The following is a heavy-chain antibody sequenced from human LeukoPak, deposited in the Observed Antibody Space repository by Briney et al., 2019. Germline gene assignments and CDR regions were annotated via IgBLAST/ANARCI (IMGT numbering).Heavy chain of an antibody. CDR3: ARHWSSAWFGY. CDR2: INPANSDI. V-gene: IGHV5-51*01. CDR1: GYSFTNYW. J-gene: IGHJ4*02. D-gene: IGHD6-25*01. Sequence: GESLKISCRTSGYSFTNYWIGWVRQMPGKGLEWLGNINPANSDITNSPSFQGQVTLSADKSISTAYLQWSSLKASDTAIHYCARHWSSAWFGYWGQGTQVTAS.